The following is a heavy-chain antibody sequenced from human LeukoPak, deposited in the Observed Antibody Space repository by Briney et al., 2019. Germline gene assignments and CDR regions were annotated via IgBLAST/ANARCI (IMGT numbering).Heavy chain of an antibody. CDR2: ISGGGGTT. Sequence: GGSLRLSCVASGFAFGDHAMNWVRQAPGKGLEWVSFISGGGGTTFYADSVKGRFTISRDNFKNTLYLQMNSLRAEDTAVYYCARWGMVRETLNWGQGTLVTVSS. CDR1: GFAFGDHA. CDR3: ARWGMVRETLN. J-gene: IGHJ4*02. V-gene: IGHV3-23*01. D-gene: IGHD3-10*01.